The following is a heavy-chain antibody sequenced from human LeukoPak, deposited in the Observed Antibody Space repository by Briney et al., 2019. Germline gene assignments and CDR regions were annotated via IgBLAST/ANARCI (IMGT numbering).Heavy chain of an antibody. CDR1: GFTFSSYS. CDR2: ISSSSSYI. J-gene: IGHJ1*01. V-gene: IGHV3-21*01. D-gene: IGHD6-13*01. Sequence: GGSLRLSCAASGFTFSSYSMNWIRQAPGKGLEWVSSISSSSSYIYYADSVKGRFTISRDNAKNSMYLQMNSLRAEDTAVYYCARDWPTIAAAGTIPEYFQHWGQGTLVTVSS. CDR3: ARDWPTIAAAGTIPEYFQH.